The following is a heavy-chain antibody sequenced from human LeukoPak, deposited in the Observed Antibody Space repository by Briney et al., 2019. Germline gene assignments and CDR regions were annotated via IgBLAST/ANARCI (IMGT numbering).Heavy chain of an antibody. CDR3: AKSVAIYFYYGLDV. Sequence: TGGSLRLSCAASGFTFSSYAMSWVRQTPGKGLEWVSAISGSGSSTYYADSVKGRFTISRDNSKNTLLLQMNSLRAEDTAPYYCAKSVAIYFYYGLDVWDQGATVTVSS. D-gene: IGHD3-3*01. CDR2: ISGSGSST. V-gene: IGHV3-23*01. J-gene: IGHJ6*02. CDR1: GFTFSSYA.